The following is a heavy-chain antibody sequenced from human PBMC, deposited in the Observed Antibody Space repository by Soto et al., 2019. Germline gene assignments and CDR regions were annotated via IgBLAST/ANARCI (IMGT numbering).Heavy chain of an antibody. V-gene: IGHV4-31*03. CDR1: GGSISSGGYY. CDR2: IYYSGST. J-gene: IGHJ5*02. D-gene: IGHD6-13*01. CDR3: ARATAAKNWFDP. Sequence: SETLSLTCTASGGSISSGGYYWSWIRQHPGKGLEWIGYIYYSGSTYYNPSLKSRVTISVDTSKNQFSLKLSSVTAADTAVYYCARATAAKNWFDPWGQGTLVTVSS.